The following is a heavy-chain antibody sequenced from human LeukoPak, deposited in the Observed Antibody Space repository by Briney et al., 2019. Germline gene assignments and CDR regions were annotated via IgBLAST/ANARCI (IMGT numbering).Heavy chain of an antibody. CDR3: ARELIHDSSGYYQFFDY. V-gene: IGHV4-59*01. D-gene: IGHD3-22*01. Sequence: SETLSLTCTVSGGSISSYYWSWIRQPPGKGLEWIGYIYYSGSTNYNPSLTSRVTISLDTSKNQFSLMLSSGTAADTAVYYCARELIHDSSGYYQFFDYWGQGTLVTVAS. CDR1: GGSISSYY. CDR2: IYYSGST. J-gene: IGHJ4*02.